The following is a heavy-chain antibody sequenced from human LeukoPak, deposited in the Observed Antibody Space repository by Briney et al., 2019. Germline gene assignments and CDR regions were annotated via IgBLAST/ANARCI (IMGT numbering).Heavy chain of an antibody. CDR3: AWRRLFDGAFDI. CDR2: VSGSGGST. V-gene: IGHV3-23*01. CDR1: GFTFSSFA. J-gene: IGHJ3*02. Sequence: GGSLRLSCAASGFTFSSFAMSWVRQAPGKGLEWVSTVSGSGGSTYYADSVKGRFIISRDKSKNTLYLQMNSLRAEDTAVYYCAWRRLFDGAFDIWGQGTMVTVSS. D-gene: IGHD3-3*01.